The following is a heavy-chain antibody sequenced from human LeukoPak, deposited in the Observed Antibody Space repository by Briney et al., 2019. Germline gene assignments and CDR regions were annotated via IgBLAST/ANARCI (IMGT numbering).Heavy chain of an antibody. D-gene: IGHD3-16*02. CDR2: ISSSGSTI. Sequence: PGGSLRLSCAASGFTFSDYYMSWIRQAPGKGLEWVSYISSSGSTIYYADSVKGRFTISRDNAKNSLYLQMNSLRAEDTAVYYCARGGDDYVWGSYRYTGPLDYWGQGTLVTVPS. CDR1: GFTFSDYY. CDR3: ARGGDDYVWGSYRYTGPLDY. J-gene: IGHJ4*02. V-gene: IGHV3-11*01.